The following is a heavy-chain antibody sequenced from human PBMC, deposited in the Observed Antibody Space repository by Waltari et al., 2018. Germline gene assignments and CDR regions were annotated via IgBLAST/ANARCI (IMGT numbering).Heavy chain of an antibody. Sequence: QLQLQESGPGLVKPSETLSLTCTVSGGSISSSSYSWGWIRQPPGKGLEWIGSIYYSGSTYYNPSLKSRVTISVDTSKNQFSLKLSSVTAADTAVYYCARHLRAMTILDYWGQGTLVTVSS. CDR2: IYYSGST. J-gene: IGHJ4*02. CDR1: GGSISSSSYS. D-gene: IGHD4-17*01. CDR3: ARHLRAMTILDY. V-gene: IGHV4-39*01.